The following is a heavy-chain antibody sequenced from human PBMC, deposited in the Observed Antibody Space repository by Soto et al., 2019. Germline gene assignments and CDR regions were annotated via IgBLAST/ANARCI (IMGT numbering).Heavy chain of an antibody. D-gene: IGHD3-3*01. Sequence: GESLKISCKTSGYRFSNYWIGWVRQMPGKGLEWLGNIYPGDSDTRYSPSFQGQVTISADKSNNTAYLQWSSLEASDTAIYYCARHTKDVVRLFVPDVWGQGTAVTVSS. CDR3: ARHTKDVVRLFVPDV. J-gene: IGHJ6*02. V-gene: IGHV5-51*01. CDR2: IYPGDSDT. CDR1: GYRFSNYW.